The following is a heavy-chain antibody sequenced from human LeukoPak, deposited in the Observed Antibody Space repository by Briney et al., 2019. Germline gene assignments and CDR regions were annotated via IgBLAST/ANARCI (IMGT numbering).Heavy chain of an antibody. J-gene: IGHJ6*02. CDR2: ISSSGSTI. CDR3: ARGRPAAGDHFGMDV. V-gene: IGHV3-48*03. D-gene: IGHD6-13*01. CDR1: GFTCSSYE. Sequence: GGSLRLSRAASGFTCSSYEMNWGRQAPGKGLEWISYISSSGSTIYYPDSVKGRFTISRDNAQNSLYLQMNSLSDDDTAVYYCARGRPAAGDHFGMDVWGQGTTVTVSS.